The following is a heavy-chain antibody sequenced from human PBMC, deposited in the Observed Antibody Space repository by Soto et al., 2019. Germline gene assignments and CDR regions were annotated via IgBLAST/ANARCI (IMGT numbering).Heavy chain of an antibody. CDR2: IHYTGSA. V-gene: IGHV4-39*01. CDR3: ARVRGEVDNWFDP. CDR1: GGSLSAPTYY. Sequence: QLQLQESGPGLVKPSETLSLTCAVSGGSLSAPTYYWGWVRQPPGKGLEWIGNIHYTGSAFYNPSLKSRVTISVDTSKNQFSLRLTAVTAADTAVYYCARVRGEVDNWFDPWDRGTLVIVSS. D-gene: IGHD3-10*01. J-gene: IGHJ5*02.